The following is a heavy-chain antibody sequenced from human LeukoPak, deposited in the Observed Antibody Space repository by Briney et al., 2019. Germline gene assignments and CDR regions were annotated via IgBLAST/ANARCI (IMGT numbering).Heavy chain of an antibody. V-gene: IGHV2-70*04. D-gene: IGHD6-13*01. J-gene: IGHJ5*02. CDR2: IDWDDDK. Sequence: ESGPTLFKPTPTLTLTCTSFGFALSTYGMRVSWIRQPPGKALEWLARIDWDDDKFYSTSLKTRLTISKDTSKNQVVLTMTNMDPVDTATYYCARTQASSWELWFDPWGQGTLVTVSS. CDR3: ARTQASSWELWFDP. CDR1: GFALSTYGMR.